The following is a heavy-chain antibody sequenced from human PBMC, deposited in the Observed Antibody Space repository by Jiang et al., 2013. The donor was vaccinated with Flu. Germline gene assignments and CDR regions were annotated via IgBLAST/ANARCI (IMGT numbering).Heavy chain of an antibody. V-gene: IGHV4-34*01. D-gene: IGHD6-6*01. J-gene: IGHJ3*02. CDR2: INHSGST. CDR1: GGSFDNYY. Sequence: LLKPSETLSLSCAISGGSFDNYYWSWIRQPPGKGLEWIGEINHSGSTYYNPSLKSRVTISVDTSKNQFSLNLSSVTAADTAMYYCASLARELLAARSNTYAFDIWGQGTTVTVSS. CDR3: ASLARELLAARSNTYAFDI.